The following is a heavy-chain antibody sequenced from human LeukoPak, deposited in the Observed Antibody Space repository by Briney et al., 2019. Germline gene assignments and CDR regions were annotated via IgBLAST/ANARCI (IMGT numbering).Heavy chain of an antibody. CDR2: INDSGSA. CDR3: AREGGRWELLPFDY. J-gene: IGHJ4*02. Sequence: PSETLSLTCAVSGGAFSNYFWTWIRQPPGKGLEWIAEINDSGSANSNSSLRSRVAISVDTSKNQFSLRLTSVTAADTAVYYCAREGGRWELLPFDYWGQGTLVTVSS. V-gene: IGHV4-34*01. CDR1: GGAFSNYF. D-gene: IGHD1-26*01.